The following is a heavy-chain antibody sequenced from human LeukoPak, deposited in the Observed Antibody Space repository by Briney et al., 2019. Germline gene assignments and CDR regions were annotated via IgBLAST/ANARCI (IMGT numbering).Heavy chain of an antibody. D-gene: IGHD3-10*01. Sequence: GGSLRLSCAASGFTFSSYEMNWVRQAPGEGLEWVAYITSSGRIIYYADSVKGRFTISRDNAKNSLYLQMNSLRAEDTAVYYCASTGGYGSGTYDYYYFGMDVWGQGTTFTVSS. CDR3: ASTGGYGSGTYDYYYFGMDV. J-gene: IGHJ6*02. CDR1: GFTFSSYE. V-gene: IGHV3-48*03. CDR2: ITSSGRII.